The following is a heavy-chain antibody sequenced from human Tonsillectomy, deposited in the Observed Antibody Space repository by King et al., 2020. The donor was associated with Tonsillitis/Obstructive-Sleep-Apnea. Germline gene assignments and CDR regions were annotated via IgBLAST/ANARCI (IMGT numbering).Heavy chain of an antibody. CDR2: ILPIFGIS. D-gene: IGHD5-24*01. J-gene: IGHJ6*03. V-gene: IGHV1-69*01. CDR3: ARVRRDGDNSYYYYMDV. CDR1: GGTFGSHT. Sequence: VQLVESGAEVKKPGSSVKVSCKASGGTFGSHTISWVRQAPGHGLEWMGGILPIFGISNYAQKFQGRVTITADVSTSTAYMELSSLRSEDTAVYYCARVRRDGDNSYYYYMDVWGEGTTVTVSS.